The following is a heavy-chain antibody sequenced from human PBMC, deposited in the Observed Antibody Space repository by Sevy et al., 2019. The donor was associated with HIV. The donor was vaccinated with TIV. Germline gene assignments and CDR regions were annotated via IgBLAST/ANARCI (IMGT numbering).Heavy chain of an antibody. CDR2: IYYSGST. D-gene: IGHD6-13*01. CDR1: GGSISSYY. V-gene: IGHV4-59*01. Sequence: SETLSLTCTVSGGSISSYYWFWIRQPPGKGLEWIVCIYYSGSTNYNPSLKSRVTISADTSKNHFALKLSSVTAAETAVYYCARERQLVLDYWGQGTLVTVSS. CDR3: ARERQLVLDY. J-gene: IGHJ4*02.